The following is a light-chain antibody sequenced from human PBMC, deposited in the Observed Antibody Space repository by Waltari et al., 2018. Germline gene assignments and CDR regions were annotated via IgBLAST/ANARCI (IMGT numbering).Light chain of an antibody. CDR3: QYFDNLPMFT. V-gene: IGKV1-33*01. Sequence: DIQLTQSPSSLAASVGDRVTLTCRASQDIGGYLNWYQQQPGKAPKLLIYKTSILNTGVPSRFSGSSSRIDYTLTITNLQPEDIATYYCQYFDNLPMFTFGPGTKVEIK. CDR1: QDIGGY. CDR2: KTS. J-gene: IGKJ2*01.